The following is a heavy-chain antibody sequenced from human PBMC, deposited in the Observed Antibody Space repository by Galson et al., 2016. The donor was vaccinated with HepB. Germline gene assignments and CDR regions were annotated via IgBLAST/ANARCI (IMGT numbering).Heavy chain of an antibody. Sequence: TLSLTCTVSGGSINSGGYYWNWIRQHPGKGLEWIGYIYYSGSTHYNPSPKSRLTMSVDTSKNQFSLKLSSVTAADTAVYYCARGPIFGVVISPFDSWGQGTLVTVSS. CDR1: GGSINSGGYY. D-gene: IGHD3-3*01. J-gene: IGHJ4*02. V-gene: IGHV4-31*03. CDR2: IYYSGST. CDR3: ARGPIFGVVISPFDS.